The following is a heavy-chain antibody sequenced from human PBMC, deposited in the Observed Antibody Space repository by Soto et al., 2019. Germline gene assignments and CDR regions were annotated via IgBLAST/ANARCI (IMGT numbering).Heavy chain of an antibody. V-gene: IGHV4-39*01. J-gene: IGHJ4*02. D-gene: IGHD5-12*01. CDR3: VRHAQWIIRAY. CDR1: GASISSYNY. Sequence: QLQLQLSGPGLVKPSETLSLTCNVSGASISSYNYWGWFRQPPGKGLEWIGSILYSVDIMYNPSLQSRLTLLVDTSKNQFSLKLSSVTAADTAVYYCVRHAQWIIRAYWGQGSLVTVSS. CDR2: ILYSVDI.